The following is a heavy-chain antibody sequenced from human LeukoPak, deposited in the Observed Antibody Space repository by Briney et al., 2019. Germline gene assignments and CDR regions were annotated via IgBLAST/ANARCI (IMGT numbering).Heavy chain of an antibody. D-gene: IGHD5-24*01. CDR1: GGTFISYA. CDR2: IIHIFGTA. Sequence: ASVKVSCKASGGTFISYAISWVRQAPGQGLEWMGGIIHIFGTANYAQKFQGRVTITTDESTSTAYMELSSLRSEDTAAYYCARGALEIATIPPYYYYYYMDVWGKGTTVTVSS. V-gene: IGHV1-69*05. J-gene: IGHJ6*03. CDR3: ARGALEIATIPPYYYYYYMDV.